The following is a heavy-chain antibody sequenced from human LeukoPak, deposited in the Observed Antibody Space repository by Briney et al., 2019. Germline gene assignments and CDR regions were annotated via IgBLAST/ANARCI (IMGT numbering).Heavy chain of an antibody. CDR3: AGDLKVTKYYYDSSGYPPGY. V-gene: IGHV3-30*04. CDR2: ISYDGSNK. D-gene: IGHD3-22*01. CDR1: GFTFSSYA. Sequence: GRSLRLSCAASGFTFSSYAMHWVRQAPGKGLEWVAVISYDGSNKYYADSVKGRFTISRDNSKNTLYLQMNSLRAEDTAVYYCAGDLKVTKYYYDSSGYPPGYWGQGTLVTVSS. J-gene: IGHJ4*02.